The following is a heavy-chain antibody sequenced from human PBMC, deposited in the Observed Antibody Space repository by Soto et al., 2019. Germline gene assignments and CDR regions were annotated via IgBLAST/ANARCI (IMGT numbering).Heavy chain of an antibody. CDR3: TRNSRSLLVGIVDT. V-gene: IGHV3-49*03. Sequence: PGGSLRLSCTASGFTFGDFAMSWFRQAPGKGLEWVGFIKSKAYGGTTEYAASVKGRFTISRDDSKSIAYLQMNSLKTEDTALYYCTRNSRSLLVGIVDTWGPGILVTVSS. J-gene: IGHJ5*02. CDR2: IKSKAYGGTT. D-gene: IGHD2-21*01. CDR1: GFTFGDFA.